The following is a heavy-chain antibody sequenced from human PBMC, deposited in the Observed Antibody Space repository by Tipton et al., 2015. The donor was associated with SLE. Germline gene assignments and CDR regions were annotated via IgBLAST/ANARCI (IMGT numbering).Heavy chain of an antibody. Sequence: SLRLSCAASGFNFRFCLMTWVRQAPGKGLEWVLTISDSGGFTYYADSVKGRFTISRDNSKNALFLEMNSLRAEDTAVYYCARDLVPNGHIDYWGQGTLVTVSP. CDR1: GFNFRFCL. CDR2: ISDSGGFT. D-gene: IGHD2-8*01. J-gene: IGHJ4*02. V-gene: IGHV3-23*01. CDR3: ARDLVPNGHIDY.